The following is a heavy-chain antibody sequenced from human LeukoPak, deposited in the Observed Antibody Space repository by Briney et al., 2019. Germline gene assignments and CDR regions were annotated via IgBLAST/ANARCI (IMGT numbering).Heavy chain of an antibody. J-gene: IGHJ5*02. CDR2: INTNTGNP. D-gene: IGHD6-19*01. CDR1: GYTFTRYA. Sequence: ASVKVSCKASGYTFTRYAMNWVRQAPGQGLEWMGWINTNTGNPTYAQGLTGRFVFSLDTSVSTAYLQISSLKAEDTAVYYCATDGYSSGWPNWFDPWGQGTLVTVSS. V-gene: IGHV7-4-1*02. CDR3: ATDGYSSGWPNWFDP.